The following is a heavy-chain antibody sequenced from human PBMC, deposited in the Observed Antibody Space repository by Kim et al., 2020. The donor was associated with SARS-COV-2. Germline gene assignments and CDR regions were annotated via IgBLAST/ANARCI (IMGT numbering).Heavy chain of an antibody. Sequence: ASVKVSCKASGYTFTGYYIHWVRQAPGQGLEWMGWINPNSGGTKYAQKFQGWVTMTRDSSISTAYMEVGRLRSDDTAVYYCARDRGNSGYESHGMDVWGQGTTVTVSS. CDR2: INPNSGGT. D-gene: IGHD5-12*01. J-gene: IGHJ6*02. V-gene: IGHV1-2*04. CDR1: GYTFTGYY. CDR3: ARDRGNSGYESHGMDV.